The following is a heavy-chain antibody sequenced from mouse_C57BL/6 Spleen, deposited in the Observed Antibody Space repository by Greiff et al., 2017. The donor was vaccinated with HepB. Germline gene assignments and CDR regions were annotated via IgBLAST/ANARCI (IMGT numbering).Heavy chain of an antibody. V-gene: IGHV1-81*01. CDR1: GYTFTSYG. CDR2: IYPRSGNT. J-gene: IGHJ2*01. Sequence: VKLKESGAELARPGASVKLSCKASGYTFTSYGISWVKQRTGQGLEWIGEIYPRSGNTYYNEKFKGKATLTADKSSSTAYMELRSLTSEDSAVYFWARSAGNFHFDYWGQGTTLTVSS. D-gene: IGHD2-1*01. CDR3: ARSAGNFHFDY.